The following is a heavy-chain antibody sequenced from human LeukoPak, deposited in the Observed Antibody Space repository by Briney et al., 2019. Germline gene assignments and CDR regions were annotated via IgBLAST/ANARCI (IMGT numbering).Heavy chain of an antibody. CDR2: MNQDGSAI. Sequence: PGGSPRLSCAASGFTFSRHWMSWVRQTPGKGLERVAHMNQDGSAIYYVDSVKGRFTISRDNAKNSLCLQMTGLTVADTAVYYCARTVPGYPDDYFDYWGQGTLVTVSS. CDR3: ARTVPGYPDDYFDY. J-gene: IGHJ4*02. D-gene: IGHD6-19*01. CDR1: GFTFSRHW. V-gene: IGHV3-7*01.